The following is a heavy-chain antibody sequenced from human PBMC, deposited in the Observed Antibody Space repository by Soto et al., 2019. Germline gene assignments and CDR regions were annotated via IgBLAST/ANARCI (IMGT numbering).Heavy chain of an antibody. CDR2: FYYSGST. CDR3: ARQSGYSYGEFFDY. CDR1: GGSISSSSYY. J-gene: IGHJ4*02. V-gene: IGHV4-39*01. D-gene: IGHD5-18*01. Sequence: QLQLQESGPGLVKPSETLSLTCTVSGGSISSSSYYWGWIRQPPGKGLEWIGTFYYSGSTYYNPSLKSRVTISVDTSKNQFSLKLSSVTAADTAVYYCARQSGYSYGEFFDYWVQGTLVTVSS.